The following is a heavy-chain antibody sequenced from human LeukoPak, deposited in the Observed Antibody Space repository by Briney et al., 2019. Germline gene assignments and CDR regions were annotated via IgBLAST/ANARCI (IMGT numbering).Heavy chain of an antibody. D-gene: IGHD6-19*01. CDR1: GFTLCNYW. CDR3: ARSVRHYTNGWYAFDH. V-gene: IGHV3-74*01. Sequence: GGSLRLSCAASGFTLCNYWMHWVRHAPGKGLVWVSRINSDGTSTTYADSVRGRFTISRDNSKNTLSLQMNSLRAEDTAIYYCARSVRHYTNGWYAFDHWGQGTLVSVSS. J-gene: IGHJ4*02. CDR2: INSDGTST.